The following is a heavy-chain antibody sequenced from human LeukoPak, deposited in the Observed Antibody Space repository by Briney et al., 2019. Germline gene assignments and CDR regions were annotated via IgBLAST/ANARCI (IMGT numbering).Heavy chain of an antibody. CDR3: ARSSSRNSFYFDY. Sequence: GGSLRLSCAASGFTFSNYGVSWVRQSPGKGLEWVSAISGSGDNTYYADSMKGRFTLSRDNSKNTLYLQMNSLRAEDTAVYYCARSSSRNSFYFDYWGQGTLVTASS. CDR2: ISGSGDNT. CDR1: GFTFSNYG. D-gene: IGHD2-15*01. V-gene: IGHV3-23*01. J-gene: IGHJ4*02.